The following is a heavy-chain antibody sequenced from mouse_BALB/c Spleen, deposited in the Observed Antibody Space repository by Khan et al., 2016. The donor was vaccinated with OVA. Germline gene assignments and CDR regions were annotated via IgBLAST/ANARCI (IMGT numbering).Heavy chain of an antibody. J-gene: IGHJ2*01. CDR3: TRGYGNYVRYYFDY. D-gene: IGHD2-10*02. CDR2: IDPYYGGA. V-gene: IGHV1-39*01. Sequence: VQLQQSGPELEKPGASVKISCKASGYSFTGYNMNWVKQSNGKSLEWIGNIDPYYGGATYNQKFKGKATLTVGKSSSTAYMQLKSLTSEYSAVYYCTRGYGNYVRYYFDYWGQGTTLTVSS. CDR1: GYSFTGYN.